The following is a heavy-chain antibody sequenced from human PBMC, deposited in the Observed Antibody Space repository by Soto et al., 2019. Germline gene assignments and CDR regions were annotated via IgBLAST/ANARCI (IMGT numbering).Heavy chain of an antibody. V-gene: IGHV3-21*01. Sequence: EVQLVESGGGLVKPGGSLRLSCAASGFTFSSYSMNWVRQAPGKGLEWVSSISSSSSYIYYADSVKGRFTISRDNAKNSLYLQMNSLRAEDTAVYYCARSSSSWYKGRYYYYGMDVWGQGTTVTVSS. CDR1: GFTFSSYS. D-gene: IGHD6-13*01. CDR2: ISSSSSYI. J-gene: IGHJ6*02. CDR3: ARSSSSWYKGRYYYYGMDV.